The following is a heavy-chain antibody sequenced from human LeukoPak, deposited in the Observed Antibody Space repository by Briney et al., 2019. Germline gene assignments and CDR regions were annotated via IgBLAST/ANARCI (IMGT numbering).Heavy chain of an antibody. J-gene: IGHJ5*02. D-gene: IGHD3-22*01. CDR3: ARDRDSTGYGWFDP. Sequence: SQTLSLTCTVSGGSISRGSYYWSWIRQHPGKGLEWIGYTYYSGSTYYNPSLKSRVTISSDTSKNQFSLEMTSVTAADTAVYYCARDRDSTGYGWFDPWGQGTLVTVSS. CDR2: TYYSGST. CDR1: GGSISRGSYY. V-gene: IGHV4-31*03.